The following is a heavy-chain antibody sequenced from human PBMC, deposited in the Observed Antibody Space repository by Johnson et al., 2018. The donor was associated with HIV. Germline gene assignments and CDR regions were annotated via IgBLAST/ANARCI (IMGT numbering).Heavy chain of an antibody. CDR1: GFTFSSYW. Sequence: VQLVESGGVVVQPGGSLRLSCAVSGFTFSSYWMHWVRQAPGKGLVWVSRINSDGSSTSYADSVKGRFTISRDNAKNTLYLQMNSLRAEDTAVYYCAREGNWVDAFDIWGQGTMVTVSS. CDR2: INSDGSST. V-gene: IGHV3-74*01. D-gene: IGHD7-27*01. J-gene: IGHJ3*02. CDR3: AREGNWVDAFDI.